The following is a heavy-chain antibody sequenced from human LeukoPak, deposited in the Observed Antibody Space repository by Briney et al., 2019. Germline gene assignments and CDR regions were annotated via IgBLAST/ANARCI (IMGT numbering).Heavy chain of an antibody. D-gene: IGHD3-3*01. CDR1: EFTFSSYS. Sequence: GGSLRLSCAASEFTFSSYSMNWVRQAPGKGLEWVSAISGSGDRTYYADSVKGRFTISRDNSKNTLYLQMSTLRAEDTAVYYCAKELPFSQWIFVDYWGQGTLVTVSS. V-gene: IGHV3-23*01. CDR3: AKELPFSQWIFVDY. J-gene: IGHJ4*02. CDR2: ISGSGDRT.